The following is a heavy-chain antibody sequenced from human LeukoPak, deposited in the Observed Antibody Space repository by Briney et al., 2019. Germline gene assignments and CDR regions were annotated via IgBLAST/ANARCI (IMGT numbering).Heavy chain of an antibody. CDR3: AAGTPRYCSTTTCQADY. D-gene: IGHD2-2*01. CDR2: IKQDGSEK. CDR1: GFTFSTYW. Sequence: PGGSLRLSCGASGFTFSTYWMSWVRQAPGKGLEWVANIKQDGSEKYYVDSVRGRFTISRDNAKNSLYLKMNSLRAEDTAMYYCAAGTPRYCSTTTCQADYWGQGTLVTVSS. J-gene: IGHJ4*02. V-gene: IGHV3-7*03.